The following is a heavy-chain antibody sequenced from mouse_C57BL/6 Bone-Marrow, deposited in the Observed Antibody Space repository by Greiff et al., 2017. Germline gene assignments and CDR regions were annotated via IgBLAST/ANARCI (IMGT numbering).Heavy chain of an antibody. CDR1: GYTFTSYW. CDR3: ARSSGSSGYFDV. CDR2: IYPGSGST. V-gene: IGHV1-55*01. D-gene: IGHD1-1*01. J-gene: IGHJ1*03. Sequence: QVQLQQPGAELVKPGASVKMSCKASGYTFTSYWITWVKQRPGQGLEWIGDIYPGSGSTNYNEKFKSKATLTVDTSSSTAYMQLRSLTSEDSAVYYCARSSGSSGYFDVWGTGTTVTVSS.